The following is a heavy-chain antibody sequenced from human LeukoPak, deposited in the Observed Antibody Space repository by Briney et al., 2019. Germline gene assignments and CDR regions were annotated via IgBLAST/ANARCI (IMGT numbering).Heavy chain of an antibody. CDR2: IFATGNT. D-gene: IGHD3-22*01. V-gene: IGHV4-4*07. CDR3: ARDSSGYLESFDY. CDR1: GDSMNNYF. J-gene: IGHJ4*02. Sequence: SETLFLTCTVSGDSMNNYFWSWIRQPAGKGLEWIGRIFATGNTNYNPSLKSRVTMSVDTSKNQFSLDLSSVTAADTAVYFCARDSSGYLESFDYWGQGTLVTVSS.